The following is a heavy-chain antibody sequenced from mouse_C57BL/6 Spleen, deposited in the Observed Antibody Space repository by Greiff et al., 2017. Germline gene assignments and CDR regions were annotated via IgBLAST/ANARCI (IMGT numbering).Heavy chain of an antibody. CDR1: GYTFTDYE. D-gene: IGHD5-1*01. J-gene: IGHJ4*01. V-gene: IGHV1-15*01. Sequence: VQLKESGAELVRPGASVTLSCKASGYTFTDYEMHWVKQTPVHGLEWIGAIDPETGGTAYNQKFKGKAILTADKSSSTAYMELRSLTSEDSAVYYCTRSVLFWGQGTSVTVSS. CDR2: IDPETGGT. CDR3: TRSVLF.